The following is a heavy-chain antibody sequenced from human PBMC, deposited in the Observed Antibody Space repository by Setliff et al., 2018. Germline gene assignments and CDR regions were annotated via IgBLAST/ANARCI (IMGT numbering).Heavy chain of an antibody. J-gene: IGHJ6*03. Sequence: PSETLSLTCAASGGSFSDYYWTWIRQPPGKGLEWIGEIYHDGGAIYDPSVHYSPSLKGRVSISIDASKRQFSLKLTSVTAADTAVYYCARMSGFQYMDVWGKGTTVTVSS. V-gene: IGHV4-34*01. CDR2: IYHDGGA. CDR3: ARMSGFQYMDV. CDR1: GGSFSDYY. D-gene: IGHD3-3*01.